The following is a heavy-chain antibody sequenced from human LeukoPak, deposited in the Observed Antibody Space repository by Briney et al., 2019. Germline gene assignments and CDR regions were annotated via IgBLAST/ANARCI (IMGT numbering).Heavy chain of an antibody. CDR1: GGSFSGYY. V-gene: IGHV4-34*01. J-gene: IGHJ6*02. CDR2: INHSGST. D-gene: IGHD3-22*01. CDR3: AHLVREKKNSGYPSYYYYYGMDV. Sequence: SETLSLTCAVYGGSFSGYYWSWIRQPPGKGLEWIGEINHSGSTNYNPSLKSRVTISVDTSKNQFSLKLSSVTAADTAAYYCAHLVREKKNSGYPSYYYYYGMDVWGQGTTVTVSS.